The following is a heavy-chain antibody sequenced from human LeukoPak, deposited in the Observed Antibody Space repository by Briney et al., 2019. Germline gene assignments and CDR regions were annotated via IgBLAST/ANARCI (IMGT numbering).Heavy chain of an antibody. J-gene: IGHJ4*02. CDR3: ARVESLWFGELPPYFDY. D-gene: IGHD3-10*01. CDR1: GGSLSRYY. CDR2: IYYSWCT. Sequence: SETLPLTCTVSGGSLSRYYWSCVRAPPGKGLVGVGYIYYSWCTNYNPSLKSRVTISVDPSKNQFSLKLSSVTAADTAVYYCARVESLWFGELPPYFDYWGQGTLVTVSS. V-gene: IGHV4-59*01.